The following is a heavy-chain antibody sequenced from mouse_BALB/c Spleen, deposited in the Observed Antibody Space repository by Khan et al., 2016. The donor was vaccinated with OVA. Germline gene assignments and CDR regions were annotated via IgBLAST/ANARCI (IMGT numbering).Heavy chain of an antibody. Sequence: QVQLQQSGAELVKAGASVKMSCKASGYTFTSYWMHWVKQRLGQGLEWFAETNPTNGRTYYNEKFKSKATLTVDKSSSTAYMLLSVPTSEDSAVYDWSGIKKLVATYFDYWGQGTTLTVSS. CDR2: TNPTNGRT. J-gene: IGHJ2*01. CDR1: GYTFTSYW. V-gene: IGHV1S81*02. CDR3: SGIKKLVATYFDY. D-gene: IGHD1-1*01.